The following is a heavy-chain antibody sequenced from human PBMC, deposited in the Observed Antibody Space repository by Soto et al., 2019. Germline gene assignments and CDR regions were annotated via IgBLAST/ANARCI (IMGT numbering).Heavy chain of an antibody. CDR1: GYTFTSYG. CDR2: INPNNGST. CDR3: ARVGYYDSDDAFDI. V-gene: IGHV1-18*01. D-gene: IGHD3-22*01. J-gene: IGHJ3*02. Sequence: ASVKVSCKASGYTFTSYGISWVRQAPGQGLEWMGIINPNNGSTSYAQKFQGRVTMTRDTSTSTVYMELSSLRSEDTAVYYCARVGYYDSDDAFDIWGQGTTVTVSS.